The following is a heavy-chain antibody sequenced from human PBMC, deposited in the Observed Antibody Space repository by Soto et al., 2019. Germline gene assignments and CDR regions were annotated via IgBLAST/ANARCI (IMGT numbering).Heavy chain of an antibody. Sequence: PSETLSLTSTVSGGPISTSSYYWGWIRQPPGKGLEWIGSIYYSGSTYYNPSLKSRVTISVDTSKNQFSLKLSSVTAADTAVYYCARRGSSSWYGYWGQGTLVTVS. CDR1: GGPISTSSYY. V-gene: IGHV4-39*01. CDR3: ARRGSSSWYGY. D-gene: IGHD6-13*01. CDR2: IYYSGST. J-gene: IGHJ4*02.